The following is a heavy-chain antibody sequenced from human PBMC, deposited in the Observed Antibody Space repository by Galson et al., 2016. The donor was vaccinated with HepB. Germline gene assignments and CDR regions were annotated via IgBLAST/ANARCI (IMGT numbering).Heavy chain of an antibody. CDR2: IKTAGDT. D-gene: IGHD1-1*01. V-gene: IGHV3-13*01. Sequence: SLRLSCAASGFTFSIHDMHWVRQVTGKGLEWVSAIKTAGDTYYPDSVKGRFTISRENAKNSLYLQMNDLRAGDTAVYYCARGKSLLTMPWNYGLDVWGKGTAVTVSS. CDR1: GFTFSIHD. J-gene: IGHJ6*04. CDR3: ARGKSLLTMPWNYGLDV.